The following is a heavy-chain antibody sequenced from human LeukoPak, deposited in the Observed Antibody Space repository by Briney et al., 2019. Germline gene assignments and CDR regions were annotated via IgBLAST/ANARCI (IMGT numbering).Heavy chain of an antibody. CDR3: ARGLWASPAD. D-gene: IGHD3-16*01. CDR2: MYSGGST. Sequence: SGGSLRLSCAAPGFTVISNYMSWVRQAPGKGLEWVSVMYSGGSTYYADSVKGRFTISRDNSKNTLYLQMNSLRAEDTAVYYCARGLWASPADWGQGTLVTVSS. V-gene: IGHV3-53*01. CDR1: GFTVISNY. J-gene: IGHJ4*02.